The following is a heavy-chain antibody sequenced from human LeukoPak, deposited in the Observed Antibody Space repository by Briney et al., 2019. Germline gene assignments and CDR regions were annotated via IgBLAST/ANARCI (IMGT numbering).Heavy chain of an antibody. CDR1: GFTFSSYS. CDR3: AKWARYCSGGSCSEYYFDY. J-gene: IGHJ4*02. CDR2: ISSSSSTI. D-gene: IGHD2-15*01. V-gene: IGHV3-48*01. Sequence: GGSLRLSCAASGFTFSSYSMNWVRQAPGKGLEWVSYISSSSSTIYYADSVKGRFTISRDNAKNSLYLQMNSLRAEDTAVYYCAKWARYCSGGSCSEYYFDYWGQGTLVTVSS.